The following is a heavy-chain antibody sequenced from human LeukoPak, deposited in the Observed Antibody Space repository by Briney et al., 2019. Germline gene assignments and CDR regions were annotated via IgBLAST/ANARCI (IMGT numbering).Heavy chain of an antibody. V-gene: IGHV4-59*01. D-gene: IGHD5-24*01. CDR1: GGSINSDY. J-gene: IGHJ3*02. CDR2: IYHSGST. CDR3: ARVGGMTTINNAAFDI. Sequence: SETLSLTRAVSGGSINSDYWNWIRQPPGKGLEWIGYIYHSGSTNYNPSLKSRVTISIDKSKKQFSLKLISVTAADTAIYYCARVGGMTTINNAAFDIWGQGTMVTVSS.